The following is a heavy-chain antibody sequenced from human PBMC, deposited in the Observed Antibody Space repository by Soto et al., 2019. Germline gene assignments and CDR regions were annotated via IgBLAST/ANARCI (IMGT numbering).Heavy chain of an antibody. CDR2: IYNSGST. CDR3: ARVPDR. D-gene: IGHD2-2*01. Sequence: SETLSLTCTVSGGSISSYPWSWIRQPPGKGLEWIGYIYNSGSTNYNPSFKSRVTILLDKPKNQFSLKLSSVTAADTAVYYCARVPDRWGQGTLVTVS. CDR1: GGSISSYP. V-gene: IGHV4-59*12. J-gene: IGHJ5*02.